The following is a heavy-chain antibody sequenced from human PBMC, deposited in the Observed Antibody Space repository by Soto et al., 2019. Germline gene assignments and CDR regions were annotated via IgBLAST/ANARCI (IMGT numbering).Heavy chain of an antibody. D-gene: IGHD2-8*01. CDR3: TKSRRGILMVYGFGGMDV. J-gene: IGHJ6*02. Sequence: SLRLSCAASGFTLSRHAMSWVRQAPGKGREWVSSISGSGDGTYYGDSVKGRFTISRDSSSSTLYLEMNNLRGEDTAVYFCTKSRRGILMVYGFGGMDVWGQGTTVTVSS. CDR2: ISGSGDGT. V-gene: IGHV3-23*01. CDR1: GFTLSRHA.